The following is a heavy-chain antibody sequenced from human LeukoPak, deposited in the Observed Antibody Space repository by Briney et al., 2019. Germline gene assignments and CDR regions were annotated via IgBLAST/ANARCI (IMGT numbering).Heavy chain of an antibody. CDR1: GGSTSSYY. Sequence: SSETLSLTCTVSGGSTSSYYWSWIRQPPGKGLEWIGYMYYSGTINYNPSLKSRVTISVDTSKNQFSLKLSSVTAADTAMYYCARAWATDYFDYWGQGTLVTVSS. J-gene: IGHJ4*02. CDR3: ARAWATDYFDY. V-gene: IGHV4-59*01. CDR2: MYYSGTI.